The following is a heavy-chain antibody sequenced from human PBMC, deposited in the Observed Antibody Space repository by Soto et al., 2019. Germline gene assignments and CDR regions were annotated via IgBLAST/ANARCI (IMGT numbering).Heavy chain of an antibody. D-gene: IGHD3-16*02. V-gene: IGHV3-15*07. J-gene: IGHJ4*02. Sequence: EVQLVESGGGLVKPGGSLRLSCAASGFTFSNAWMNWVRQAPGKGLEWVGRIKSKTYGGTTDYAAPVKGIFTISRDDSKNTPYLQMNGLKTEDSAVNYCSTNSPFRRYVSCFEYRVQCTLVTVSS. CDR1: GFTFSNAW. CDR3: STNSPFRRYVSCFEY. CDR2: IKSKTYGGTT.